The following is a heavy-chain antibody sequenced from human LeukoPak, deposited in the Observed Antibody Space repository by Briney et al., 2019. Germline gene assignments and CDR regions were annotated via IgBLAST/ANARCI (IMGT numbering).Heavy chain of an antibody. V-gene: IGHV5-51*01. CDR2: IYPGDSDT. D-gene: IGHD3-3*01. Sequence: SGESLKISCKGSGYSFTSYWLGWVRQMPGKGLEWMGIIYPGDSDTRYSPSFQGQVTISADKSISTAYLQWSSLKASDTAMYYCARRLITIFGVVHDAFDIWGQGTMVTVSS. J-gene: IGHJ3*02. CDR3: ARRLITIFGVVHDAFDI. CDR1: GYSFTSYW.